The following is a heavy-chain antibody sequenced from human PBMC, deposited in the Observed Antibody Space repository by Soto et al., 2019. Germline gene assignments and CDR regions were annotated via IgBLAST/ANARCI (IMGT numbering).Heavy chain of an antibody. D-gene: IGHD6-19*01. CDR3: GDEAVSKGAWFDP. V-gene: IGHV2-5*02. CDR2: IYWDDDV. CDR1: GFSLSTTGEG. Sequence: SGPTLVNPTQTLTLNCAFSGFSLSTTGEGVGWVRQPPGTAPEWLALIYWDDDVRYSTSLRNRLTITKDTSENQVGLTMTNINPLTAATYYCGDEAVSKGAWFDPWGQGILVTVSS. J-gene: IGHJ5*02.